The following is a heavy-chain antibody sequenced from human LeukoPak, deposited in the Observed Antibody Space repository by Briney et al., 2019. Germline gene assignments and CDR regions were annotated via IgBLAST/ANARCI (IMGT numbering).Heavy chain of an antibody. Sequence: GGSLRLSCAVSGFTFINYPMSWVRQAPGKGLEWVSAVSGTGDSTYYAGSVKGRFTISRDNSKNTLYLQMNSLRAEDTAVYYCAKDGSSWFRRPGGVRGGHLEDFYTDYWGQGTLVTVSS. J-gene: IGHJ4*02. D-gene: IGHD6-13*01. CDR3: AKDGSSWFRRPGGVRGGHLEDFYTDY. CDR1: GFTFINYP. V-gene: IGHV3-23*01. CDR2: VSGTGDST.